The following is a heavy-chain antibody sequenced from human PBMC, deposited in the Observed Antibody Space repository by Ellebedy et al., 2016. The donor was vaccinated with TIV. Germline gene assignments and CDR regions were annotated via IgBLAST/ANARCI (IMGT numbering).Heavy chain of an antibody. CDR1: GGSFSGYY. CDR2: INHSGST. V-gene: IGHV4-34*01. J-gene: IGHJ3*02. CDR3: ARVGVDAFDI. D-gene: IGHD1-26*01. Sequence: SETLSLXCAVYGGSFSGYYWSWIRQPPGKGLEWIGEINHSGSTNYNPSLKSRVTISVDTSKNQFSLKLSSVTAAHTAVYYCARVGVDAFDIWGQGTMVTVSS.